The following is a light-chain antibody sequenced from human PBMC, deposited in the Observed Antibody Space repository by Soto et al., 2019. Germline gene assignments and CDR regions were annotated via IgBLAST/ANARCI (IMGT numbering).Light chain of an antibody. CDR3: CSYAGTSTLL. Sequence: QSALPQPASVSGSPGQSTTLSCTGTSRDVGSYNLVSWYQYHPGKAPKLMIYEGSKRPSGVSNRFSGSKSGNTASLTISGLQAEDEADYYCCSYAGTSTLLFGGGTKLTVL. J-gene: IGLJ2*01. CDR1: SRDVGSYNL. V-gene: IGLV2-23*01. CDR2: EGS.